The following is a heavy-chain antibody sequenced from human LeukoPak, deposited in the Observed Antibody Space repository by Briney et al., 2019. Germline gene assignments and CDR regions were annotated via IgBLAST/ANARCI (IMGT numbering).Heavy chain of an antibody. CDR1: GGTFSSYA. CDR3: ARGLAGVGATLWYYYYYMDV. CDR2: IIPIFGTA. V-gene: IGHV1-69*13. J-gene: IGHJ6*03. Sequence: SVKVSCKASGGTFSSYAISWVRQAPGQGLEWMGGIIPIFGTANYAQKFQGRVTITADESTSTAYMELSSLRSEDTAVYYCARGLAGVGATLWYYYYYMDVWGKGTTVTVSS. D-gene: IGHD1-26*01.